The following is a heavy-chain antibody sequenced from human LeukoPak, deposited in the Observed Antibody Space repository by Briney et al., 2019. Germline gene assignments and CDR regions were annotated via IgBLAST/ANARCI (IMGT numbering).Heavy chain of an antibody. J-gene: IGHJ4*02. CDR1: GFTFSSYS. D-gene: IGHD3-22*01. CDR3: ARGEGITMIVVVTPGEYDY. CDR2: ISSSSSYI. V-gene: IGHV3-21*01. Sequence: GGSLRLSCAASGFTFSSYSMNWVPQAPGKGLEWVSSISSSSSYIYYAGSVKGRFTISRDKAKNSMYLQLNSLRAEDTAVYYCARGEGITMIVVVTPGEYDYWGQGTLVTVSS.